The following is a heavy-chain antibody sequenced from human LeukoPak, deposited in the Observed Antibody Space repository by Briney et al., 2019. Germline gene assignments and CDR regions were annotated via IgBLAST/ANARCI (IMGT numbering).Heavy chain of an antibody. D-gene: IGHD3-22*01. V-gene: IGHV1-69*04. J-gene: IGHJ4*02. CDR1: GGTFSSYA. CDR2: IIPILGIA. Sequence: EASVKVSCKASGGTFSSYAISWVRQAPGQGLEWMGRIIPILGIANYAQKFQGRVTITADKSTSTAYMELSSLRSEDTAVYYCARSGGFGYYYLDYWGQGTLVTVSS. CDR3: ARSGGFGYYYLDY.